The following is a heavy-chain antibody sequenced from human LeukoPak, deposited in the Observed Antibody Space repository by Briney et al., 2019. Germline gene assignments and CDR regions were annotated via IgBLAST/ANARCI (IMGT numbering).Heavy chain of an antibody. V-gene: IGHV3-30-3*01. J-gene: IGHJ4*02. Sequence: GGSLRLSCAASGFTFSSYAMHWVRQAPGKGLEWVAVISYDGSNKYYADSVKGRFTISRDNAKNSLYLQMNSLRAEDTALYYCAKDRSHSSSSAFDYWGQGTLVTVSS. CDR2: ISYDGSNK. D-gene: IGHD6-6*01. CDR1: GFTFSSYA. CDR3: AKDRSHSSSSAFDY.